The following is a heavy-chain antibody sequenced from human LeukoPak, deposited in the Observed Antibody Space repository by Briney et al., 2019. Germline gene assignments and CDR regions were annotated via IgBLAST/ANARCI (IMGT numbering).Heavy chain of an antibody. Sequence: GGSLSLSCAASGFSFSSYSMSWVRQAPGKGLEWVSAISGSGDSTYYADSVKGRFTISRDNSKSTLYLQMNSLRAEDTAVYYCAKAGQRYYYYYGMDVWGQGTTVTVSS. CDR2: ISGSGDST. J-gene: IGHJ6*02. D-gene: IGHD6-25*01. CDR1: GFSFSSYS. V-gene: IGHV3-23*01. CDR3: AKAGQRYYYYYGMDV.